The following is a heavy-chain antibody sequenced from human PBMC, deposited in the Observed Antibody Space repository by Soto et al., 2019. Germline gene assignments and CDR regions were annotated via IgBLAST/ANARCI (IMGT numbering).Heavy chain of an antibody. CDR3: ARGQGGYSGTSGNIPLWFLGYFDY. CDR2: INPSDGST. D-gene: IGHD3-22*01. J-gene: IGHJ4*02. Sequence: ASVKVSCKASGYTFTNYYMHWVRQAPGQGLEWMGVINPSDGSTTYAQKSQGRVTMTRDTSTSTVYMELSSLRSEDTAVYYCARGQGGYSGTSGNIPLWFLGYFDYWGQGTLVTVSS. V-gene: IGHV1-46*01. CDR1: GYTFTNYY.